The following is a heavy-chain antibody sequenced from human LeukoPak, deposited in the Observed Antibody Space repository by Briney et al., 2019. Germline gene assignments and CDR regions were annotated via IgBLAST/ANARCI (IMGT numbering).Heavy chain of an antibody. CDR1: GFTFGDYA. Sequence: PWGSLRLSCAASGFTFGDYAMHWVRQTPGWGLEWVSGISWNSGNIGYADSVKGRFIISRDNAKSSLYLQMNSLRAEDMAFYYCTKDNWFRRDIAARASFDYWGQGTLVTVSS. V-gene: IGHV3-9*03. D-gene: IGHD6-6*01. CDR3: TKDNWFRRDIAARASFDY. J-gene: IGHJ4*02. CDR2: ISWNSGNI.